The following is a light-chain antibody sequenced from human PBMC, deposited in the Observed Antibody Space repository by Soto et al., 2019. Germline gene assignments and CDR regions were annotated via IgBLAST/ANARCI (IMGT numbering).Light chain of an antibody. V-gene: IGKV3-15*01. CDR2: GAS. CDR3: QHYHNWPPWT. Sequence: EIVMTQSPATLSVSPGERATLSCRASQSISSNLAWYQQKPGQAPRLLIYGASTRATGIPARFSGSGSGTELTLSISSLQSEDFAVYYCQHYHNWPPWTFGQGTKVEIK. CDR1: QSISSN. J-gene: IGKJ1*01.